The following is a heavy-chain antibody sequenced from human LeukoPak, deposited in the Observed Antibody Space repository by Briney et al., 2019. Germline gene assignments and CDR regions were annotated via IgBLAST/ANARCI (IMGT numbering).Heavy chain of an antibody. Sequence: GGSLRLSCAASGFTVITNDMTWVRQAPGKGLEWVSDLYSDGNTKYADSVQGRFTISRDTSKNTLSLEMNSLSPADTAVYYCARGVEPLAANTLAYWGQGTLVTVSS. V-gene: IGHV3-53*01. J-gene: IGHJ4*02. CDR1: GFTVITND. CDR3: ARGVEPLAANTLAY. CDR2: LYSDGNT. D-gene: IGHD1-14*01.